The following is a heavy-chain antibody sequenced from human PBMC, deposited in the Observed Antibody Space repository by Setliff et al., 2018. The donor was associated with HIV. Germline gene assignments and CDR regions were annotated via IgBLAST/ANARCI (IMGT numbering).Heavy chain of an antibody. CDR2: MHYSGST. D-gene: IGHD3-3*01. CDR1: GGSISSSSYF. CDR3: ATLPQGYDYFDY. V-gene: IGHV4-39*07. J-gene: IGHJ4*01. Sequence: SETLSLTCAVSGGSISSSSYFWGWIRQPPGKGLEWIGSMHYSGSTNFNPSLKGRVTISLDTSKNQFSLKLNSVTAADTAVYYCATLPQGYDYFDYRGHGTLVTVSS.